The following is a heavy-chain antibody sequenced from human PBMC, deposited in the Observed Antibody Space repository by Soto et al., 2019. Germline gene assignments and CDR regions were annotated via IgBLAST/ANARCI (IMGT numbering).Heavy chain of an antibody. D-gene: IGHD5-18*01. J-gene: IGHJ4*02. V-gene: IGHV3-21*01. CDR3: ARDQPRYSYGYGLGY. Sequence: EVQLVESGGGLVKPGGSLRLSCAASGFTFSSYSMNWVRQAPGKGLEWVSSISSSSSYIYYADSVKGRFTISRDNSKKSLYLQMNRRRAEETAVYYCARDQPRYSYGYGLGYWGQGTLVNVSS. CDR1: GFTFSSYS. CDR2: ISSSSSYI.